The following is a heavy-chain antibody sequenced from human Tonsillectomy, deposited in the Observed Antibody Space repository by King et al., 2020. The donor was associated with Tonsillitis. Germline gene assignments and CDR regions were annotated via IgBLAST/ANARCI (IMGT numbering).Heavy chain of an antibody. J-gene: IGHJ4*02. D-gene: IGHD2-21*01. Sequence: VQLVESGGGVVQPGGSLRLSCAASGFTFSTYGMHWVRQAPGRGLEWVAIIWYDGSNEDYADSVKGRFTISRGNSKNTLYLQMNSLRAEDTAVYYCARDQCGGDCYGFDYWGQGTLAT. V-gene: IGHV3-33*01. CDR3: ARDQCGGDCYGFDY. CDR1: GFTFSTYG. CDR2: IWYDGSNE.